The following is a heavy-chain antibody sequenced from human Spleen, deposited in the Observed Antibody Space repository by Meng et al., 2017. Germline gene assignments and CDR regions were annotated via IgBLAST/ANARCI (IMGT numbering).Heavy chain of an antibody. CDR1: GGSISSGTYY. CDR3: ARQGDTAMATFDY. Sequence: QVQLQESGPGLVKPSQTLSLTCTVSGGSISSGTYYWSWIRQPPGKGLEWIGEINHSGGTKCTPSLESRVTISIDTSKNQFSLKLSSVTAADTAIYYCARQGDTAMATFDYWGQGTLVTVSS. J-gene: IGHJ4*02. CDR2: INHSGGT. V-gene: IGHV4-61*01. D-gene: IGHD5-18*01.